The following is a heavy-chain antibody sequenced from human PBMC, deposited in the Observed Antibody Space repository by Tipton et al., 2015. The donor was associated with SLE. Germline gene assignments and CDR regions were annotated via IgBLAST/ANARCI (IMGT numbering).Heavy chain of an antibody. J-gene: IGHJ5*02. V-gene: IGHV3-74*01. Sequence: GSLRLSCAASGFTFGSYWMHWVRQAPGKGLVWVSRINEDGSITSYEDSVKGRFTISRDNYRKTLYLQMNNLRIEDSAVYYCVKDPWSQAGPNFDPWGQGTLVTVSS. D-gene: IGHD6-13*01. CDR2: INEDGSIT. CDR1: GFTFGSYW. CDR3: VKDPWSQAGPNFDP.